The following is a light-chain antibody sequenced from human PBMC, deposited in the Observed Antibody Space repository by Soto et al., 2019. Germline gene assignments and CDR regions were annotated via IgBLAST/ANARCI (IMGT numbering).Light chain of an antibody. CDR1: SSDIGSHNY. V-gene: IGLV2-8*01. J-gene: IGLJ2*01. CDR3: SSFPGSNNFE. Sequence: QSALTQPPSASGSPGQSVTISCTGTSSDIGSHNYVSWYQQHPGKAPKLMIYEVSKRPSGVPDRFSGSKSGNTASLTVSGLQAEAEAAYYCSSFPGSNNFEFGGGTKLTVL. CDR2: EVS.